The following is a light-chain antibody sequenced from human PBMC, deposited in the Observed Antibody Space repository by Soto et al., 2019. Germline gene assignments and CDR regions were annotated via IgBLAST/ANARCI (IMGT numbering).Light chain of an antibody. J-gene: IGKJ5*01. Sequence: EIVLTQSPATLSLSPGERATLSCRASQSVSSYLVWYQQKPGQAPRLLIYDASNRATGIPARFSGSGSGTDFTLTISSLEPEDFAVYYCHQRSDWPPITFGQGTRLEIK. CDR3: HQRSDWPPIT. V-gene: IGKV3-11*01. CDR1: QSVSSY. CDR2: DAS.